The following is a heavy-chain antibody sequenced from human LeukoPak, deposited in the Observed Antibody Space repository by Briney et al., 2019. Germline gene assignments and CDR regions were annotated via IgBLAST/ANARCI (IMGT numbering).Heavy chain of an antibody. CDR3: ARDAVGGSGSYYSGSWFDP. J-gene: IGHJ5*02. D-gene: IGHD3-10*01. CDR1: GGSISSGDYY. CDR2: IYYSGST. V-gene: IGHV4-61*08. Sequence: SESLSLTCTVSGGSISSGDYYWSWIRQPPGKGLEWIGYIYYSGSTNYNPSLKSRVTISVDTSKNQFSLKLSSVTAADTAVYYCARDAVGGSGSYYSGSWFDPWGQGTLVTVSS.